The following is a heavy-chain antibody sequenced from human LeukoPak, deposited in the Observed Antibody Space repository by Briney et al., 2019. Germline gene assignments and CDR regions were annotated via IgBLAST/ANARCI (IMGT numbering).Heavy chain of an antibody. Sequence: GRSLRLSCAASGFTFDDYAMHWVRQAPGKGLEWVSGISWNSGSIGYADSVKGRFTISRDNAKNSLYLQMNSLRAEDTALYYCAKGGYSGSYWDDYYYGMDVWGQGTTVTVSS. J-gene: IGHJ6*02. D-gene: IGHD1-26*01. V-gene: IGHV3-9*01. CDR1: GFTFDDYA. CDR3: AKGGYSGSYWDDYYYGMDV. CDR2: ISWNSGSI.